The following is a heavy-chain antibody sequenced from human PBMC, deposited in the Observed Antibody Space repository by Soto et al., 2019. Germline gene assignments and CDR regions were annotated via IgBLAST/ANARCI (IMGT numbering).Heavy chain of an antibody. CDR2: IYSGGST. CDR3: ARSGGYCSSTSCYNPYDAFDI. Sequence: GGSLRLSCAASGFTVSSNYMSWVRQAPGKGLEWVSVIYSGGSTYYADSVKGRFTISRDNSKNTLYLQMNSLRAEDTAVYYCARSGGYCSSTSCYNPYDAFDIWGQGTMVTVSS. J-gene: IGHJ3*02. V-gene: IGHV3-53*01. CDR1: GFTVSSNY. D-gene: IGHD2-2*02.